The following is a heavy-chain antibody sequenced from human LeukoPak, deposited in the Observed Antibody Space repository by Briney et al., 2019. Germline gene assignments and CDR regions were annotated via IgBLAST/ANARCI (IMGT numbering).Heavy chain of an antibody. Sequence: GASVKVSCKTSGYTFTAYYLQWVRQAPGQGLEWMGTLRPGKTKTTYAQKFQGRVTVTWDMSTTTGYMEVSSLTSEDTAVYYCVREMTGGTYDFWGQGTLVTVSS. CDR3: VREMTGGTYDF. D-gene: IGHD3-9*01. CDR1: GYTFTAYY. J-gene: IGHJ4*02. CDR2: LRPGKTKT. V-gene: IGHV1-46*01.